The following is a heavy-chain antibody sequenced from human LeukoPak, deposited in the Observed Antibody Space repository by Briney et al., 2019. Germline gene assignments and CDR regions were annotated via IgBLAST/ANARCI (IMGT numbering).Heavy chain of an antibody. Sequence: GGSLTLSCVVSGFNFDDYAMHWARQAPGKDLEWVSGISRDSGNVVYADSVKGRFTISRDNAMYSLYLQMNSLRPEDTALYYCAVRGDYFKFDYWGLGTLVTVSS. CDR1: GFNFDDYA. CDR2: ISRDSGNV. V-gene: IGHV3-9*01. CDR3: AVRGDYFKFDY. D-gene: IGHD3-10*01. J-gene: IGHJ4*02.